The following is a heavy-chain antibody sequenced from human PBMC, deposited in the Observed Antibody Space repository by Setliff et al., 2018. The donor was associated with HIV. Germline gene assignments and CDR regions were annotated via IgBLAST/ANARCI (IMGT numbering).Heavy chain of an antibody. Sequence: SGGSLRLSCAASGFTFSNYAMTWVRQAPGKGLEWVAAISASGINTYHADSVKGRFTISRDNPKNTLYLQMNSLRAEDTAVYYCAKESPRAGYSVFDYWGQGTLVTVSS. V-gene: IGHV3-23*01. CDR1: GFTFSNYA. J-gene: IGHJ4*02. D-gene: IGHD5-18*01. CDR3: AKESPRAGYSVFDY. CDR2: ISASGINT.